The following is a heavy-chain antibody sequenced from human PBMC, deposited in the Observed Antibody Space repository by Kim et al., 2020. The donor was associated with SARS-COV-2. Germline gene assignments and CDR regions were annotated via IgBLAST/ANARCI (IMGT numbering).Heavy chain of an antibody. D-gene: IGHD3-10*01. CDR3: AKTMFRGVLLNEGWDC. J-gene: IGHJ4*02. CDR1: GFIFSDYA. V-gene: IGHV3-23*01. Sequence: GGSLRLSCAGSGFIFSDYAMSWVRQAPGKGLEWVSSIRGSDSVTYYADSVKGRFTISRDNSHNTLFLQMNSLRAEDTALYFCAKTMFRGVLLNEGWDCWGQGALVTVSS. CDR2: IRGSDSVT.